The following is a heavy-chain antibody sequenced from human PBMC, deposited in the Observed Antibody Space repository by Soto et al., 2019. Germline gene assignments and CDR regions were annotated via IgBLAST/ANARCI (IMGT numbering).Heavy chain of an antibody. CDR2: GYSGFT. Sequence: QVQLQESGPGLVKPSETLSLTCTVSGGSITTYQWSWIRQSPGKGLEWIAGYSGFTDYNPSLESRATISGDRSKNQFSLTLRSVTAADTAVYYCARDYGDYSFFFDYWGQGVQVTVSS. V-gene: IGHV4-59*01. CDR1: GGSITTYQ. D-gene: IGHD4-17*01. J-gene: IGHJ4*02. CDR3: ARDYGDYSFFFDY.